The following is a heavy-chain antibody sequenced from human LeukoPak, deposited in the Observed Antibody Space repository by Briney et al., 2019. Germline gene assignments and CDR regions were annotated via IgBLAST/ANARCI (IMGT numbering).Heavy chain of an antibody. D-gene: IGHD6-19*01. CDR1: GGTFSSYA. J-gene: IGHJ4*02. Sequence: ASVKVSCKASGGTFSSYAISWVRQAPGQGLEWMGIINPSGGSTNYAQKFQGRVTMIRDTSTSTVYMELSSLRSEDTAVYYCARGLQISVAGYWGQGTLVTVSS. CDR3: ARGLQISVAGY. V-gene: IGHV1-46*01. CDR2: INPSGGST.